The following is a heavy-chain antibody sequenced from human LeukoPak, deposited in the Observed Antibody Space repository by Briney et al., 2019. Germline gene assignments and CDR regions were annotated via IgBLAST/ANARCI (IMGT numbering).Heavy chain of an antibody. J-gene: IGHJ6*02. V-gene: IGHV3-30-3*01. CDR3: ARDEGYCSRTSCYNGMDV. CDR1: GFTFSGYP. CDR2: ISYDGSNK. D-gene: IGHD2-2*02. Sequence: GGSLRLSCAASGFTFSGYPIHWVRQAPGKGLEWVAVISYDGSNKYYADSVKGRFTISRDNSKNTLYLQMNSLRAEDTAVYYCARDEGYCSRTSCYNGMDVWGQGTTVTVSS.